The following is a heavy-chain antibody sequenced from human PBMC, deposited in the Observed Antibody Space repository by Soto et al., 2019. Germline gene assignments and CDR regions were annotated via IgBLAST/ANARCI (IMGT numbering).Heavy chain of an antibody. V-gene: IGHV4-34*01. D-gene: IGHD3-10*01. Sequence: SETLSLTCAVYGGSFSGYYWSWIRQPPGNGLEWIGEINHSGSTNYNPSLKSRVTISVDTSKHQFSLKLSSVTAAHKAVYYCARAGSITMVRGVTYAFDIWGQGTMVT. CDR1: GGSFSGYY. J-gene: IGHJ3*02. CDR2: INHSGST. CDR3: ARAGSITMVRGVTYAFDI.